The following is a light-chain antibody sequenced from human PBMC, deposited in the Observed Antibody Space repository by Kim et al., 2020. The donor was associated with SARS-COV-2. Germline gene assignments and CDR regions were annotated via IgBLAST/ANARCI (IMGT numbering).Light chain of an antibody. J-gene: IGLJ7*01. CDR1: SLRGYY. CDR2: GDK. V-gene: IGLV3-19*01. Sequence: SSELTQDPAVSVALGQTVKVTCQGDSLRGYYASWYQQKSGQAPLLVIYGDKNRPSGIPDRLSSSSSGNTSSLTITGAQAQDESDYYFKSRDISGNHVLFG. CDR3: KSRDISGNHVL.